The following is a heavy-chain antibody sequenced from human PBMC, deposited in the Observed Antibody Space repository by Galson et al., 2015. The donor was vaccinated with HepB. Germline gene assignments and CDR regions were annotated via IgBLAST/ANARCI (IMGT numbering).Heavy chain of an antibody. CDR2: INPNSGGT. CDR3: ARAQEYSGSYFRYYYYYGMDV. J-gene: IGHJ6*02. Sequence: SVKVSCKASGYTFTGYYMHWVRQAPGQGLEWMGWINPNSGGTNYAQKFQGRVTMTRDTSISTAYMELSRLGSDDTAVYYCARAQEYSGSYFRYYYYYGMDVWGQGTTVTVSS. V-gene: IGHV1-2*02. CDR1: GYTFTGYY. D-gene: IGHD1-26*01.